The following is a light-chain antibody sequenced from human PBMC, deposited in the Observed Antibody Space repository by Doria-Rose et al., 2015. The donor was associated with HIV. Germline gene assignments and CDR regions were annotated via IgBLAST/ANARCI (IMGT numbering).Light chain of an antibody. V-gene: IGKV1-39*01. CDR3: QQSYSTPLT. Sequence: DIRVTQSASSLSASVGDRVTITCRASQSTGSLLNWYQQKPGKAPKLLIYAASSLQNGVPSGFSGSGSGTDFTLTISSLQPEDFATYFCQQSYSTPLTFGGGTKVEIK. J-gene: IGKJ4*01. CDR1: QSTGSL. CDR2: AAS.